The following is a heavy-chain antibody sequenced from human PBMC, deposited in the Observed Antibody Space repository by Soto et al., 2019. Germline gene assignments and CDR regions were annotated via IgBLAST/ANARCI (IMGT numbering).Heavy chain of an antibody. D-gene: IGHD3-3*01. V-gene: IGHV3-30*04. J-gene: IGHJ6*02. CDR2: ISYDGSNK. CDR3: ARRQDFGGPHYYYGMDV. CDR1: GFIINNYA. Sequence: QVQLVESGGGVVQPGRSLRVSCAASGFIINNYAMHWVRQTPGKGLEWMAVISYDGSNKHYADSMKGRFTISRDNSKNTLYLQMNNLRPDDSAVYYCARRQDFGGPHYYYGMDVWGQGTTVTVSS.